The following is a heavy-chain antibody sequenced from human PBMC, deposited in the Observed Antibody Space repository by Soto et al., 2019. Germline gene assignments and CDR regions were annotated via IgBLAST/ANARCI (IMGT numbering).Heavy chain of an antibody. CDR3: AGHGSGYAIPKYYFDY. V-gene: IGHV4-59*08. CDR2: IYYSGST. CDR1: GGSISSYY. J-gene: IGHJ4*02. Sequence: PSETLSLTCTVSGGSISSYYWSWIRQPPGKGLEWIGYIYYSGSTNYNPSLKSRVTISVDTSKNQFSLKLSSVTAADTAVYYCAGHGSGYAIPKYYFDYWGQGTLVTVSS. D-gene: IGHD2-8*01.